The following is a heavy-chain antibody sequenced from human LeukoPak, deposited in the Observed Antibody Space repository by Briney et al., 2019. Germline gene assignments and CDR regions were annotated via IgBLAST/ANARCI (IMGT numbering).Heavy chain of an antibody. CDR3: ARRYSTGWSNYYYYYHMDV. CDR2: INPKNGGT. D-gene: IGHD2-2*01. Sequence: ASVKVSCKASGYTFIDYYVYWVRQAPGQGLEWMGRINPKNGGTDYAQKFQGRGTMTRDTSINTVYMEVTRVTSDDTAVYYCARRYSTGWSNYYYYYHMDVWGKGTTVTVSS. CDR1: GYTFIDYY. J-gene: IGHJ6*03. V-gene: IGHV1-2*02.